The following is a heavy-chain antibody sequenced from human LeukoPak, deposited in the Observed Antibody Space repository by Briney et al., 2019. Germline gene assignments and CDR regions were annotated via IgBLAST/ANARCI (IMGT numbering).Heavy chain of an antibody. CDR3: ARDQGDTRIFGVVIDTTQDAFDI. J-gene: IGHJ3*02. V-gene: IGHV3-23*01. CDR2: VSGSGGTT. D-gene: IGHD3-3*01. Sequence: PGGSLRLSCAASGFTFSNYAMSWVRQAPGRGLEWISTVSGSGGTTYYVDSVKGRFTISRDNSKNTLFLQMNSLRDEDTAVYYCARDQGDTRIFGVVIDTTQDAFDIWGQGTMVTVSS. CDR1: GFTFSNYA.